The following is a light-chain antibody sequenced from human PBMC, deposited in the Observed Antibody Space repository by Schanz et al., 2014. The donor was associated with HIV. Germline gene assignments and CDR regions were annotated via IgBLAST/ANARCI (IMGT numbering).Light chain of an antibody. CDR3: GTWDSRMSVCFV. Sequence: QSVLTQPPSVSAAPGQRVTISCSGHSYSIGNNFVSWFQQLPGTAPKLLIYDNYKRPSGIPDRFSGSKSGTSATLVITGLQTGDEADYYCGTWDSRMSVCFVFGSGTKLTVL. J-gene: IGLJ1*01. CDR2: DNY. CDR1: SYSIGNNF. V-gene: IGLV1-51*01.